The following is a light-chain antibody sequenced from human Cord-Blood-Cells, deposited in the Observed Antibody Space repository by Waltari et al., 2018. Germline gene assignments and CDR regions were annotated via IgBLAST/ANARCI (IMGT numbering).Light chain of an antibody. V-gene: IGKV2-28*01. Sequence: DIVMTQSPLSLPVIPGEPASFSCRSSQGLLHSNGYNYLDWYLQKPGQSPQLLIYLGSNRASGVPDRFSGSGSGTDFTLKISRVEAEDVGVYYCMQALQTPYTFGQGTKLEIK. CDR1: QGLLHSNGYNY. CDR3: MQALQTPYT. J-gene: IGKJ2*01. CDR2: LGS.